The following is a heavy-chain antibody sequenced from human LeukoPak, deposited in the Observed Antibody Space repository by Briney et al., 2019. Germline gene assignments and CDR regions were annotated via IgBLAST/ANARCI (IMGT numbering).Heavy chain of an antibody. J-gene: IGHJ4*02. D-gene: IGHD6-19*01. CDR3: ARGQVPYSSGWYVAYYFDY. V-gene: IGHV1-18*01. CDR2: ISAFNGNT. CDR1: GYTFTSYG. Sequence: GASVKVSCKASGYTFTSYGISWVRQAPGQGLEWMGWISAFNGNTNYAQKLQGRVTMTTDTSTSTAYMELRSLRSDDTAVYYCARGQVPYSSGWYVAYYFDYWGQGTLVTVSS.